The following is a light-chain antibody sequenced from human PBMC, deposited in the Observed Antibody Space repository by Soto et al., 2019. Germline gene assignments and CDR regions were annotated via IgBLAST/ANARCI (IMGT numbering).Light chain of an antibody. Sequence: ELVLTQSPATLSLSPGEIATLSCSASQSISIYLAWYQQKPGQAPRLLIYDASNRATGIPARFSGSGSGTDFTLTISSLEPEDFAVYYCQQRNNWPPEITFGQGTRLEIK. V-gene: IGKV3-11*01. CDR3: QQRNNWPPEIT. CDR1: QSISIY. J-gene: IGKJ5*01. CDR2: DAS.